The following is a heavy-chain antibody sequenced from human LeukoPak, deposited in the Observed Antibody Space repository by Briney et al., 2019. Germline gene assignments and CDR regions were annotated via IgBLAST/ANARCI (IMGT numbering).Heavy chain of an antibody. D-gene: IGHD3-16*02. CDR3: ARLAIVFDY. CDR1: GGSISRYY. V-gene: IGHV4-59*01. CDR2: IYSSGTT. Sequence: SETLSLTCTVSGGSISRYYWSWIRQPPGKGLEWIGYIYSSGTTNYNPSLESRVTISVDTSKSQFSLKLTSVAAADTAVYYCARLAIVFDYWGQGTLVTVSS. J-gene: IGHJ4*02.